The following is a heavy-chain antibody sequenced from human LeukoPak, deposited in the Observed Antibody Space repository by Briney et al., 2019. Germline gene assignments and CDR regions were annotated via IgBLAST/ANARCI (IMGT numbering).Heavy chain of an antibody. CDR1: GGSISSTYY. Sequence: PSETLSLTCTVSGGSISSTYYWGWIRQPPGKGLEWIGSIYYSGSTYYNPSLKSRVTISVDTSKNQFSLKLSSVTAADTAVYYCARLSDYVAYWGQGTLVTVSS. CDR2: IYYSGST. V-gene: IGHV4-39*01. D-gene: IGHD6-19*01. J-gene: IGHJ4*02. CDR3: ARLSDYVAY.